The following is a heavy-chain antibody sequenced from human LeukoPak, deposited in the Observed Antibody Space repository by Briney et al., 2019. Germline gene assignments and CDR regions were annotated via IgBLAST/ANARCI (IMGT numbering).Heavy chain of an antibody. V-gene: IGHV1-2*02. D-gene: IGHD6-13*01. CDR2: INPNSGGT. CDR1: GYTFTGYY. J-gene: IGHJ3*02. Sequence: ASVKVSCKASGYTFTGYYMHWVRQAPGQGLEWMGWINPNSGGTNYAQKFQGRVTMTRDTSISTAYMELSRLRSDDTAVYYCAKVRGYSSSIALDAFDIWGQGTMVTVSS. CDR3: AKVRGYSSSIALDAFDI.